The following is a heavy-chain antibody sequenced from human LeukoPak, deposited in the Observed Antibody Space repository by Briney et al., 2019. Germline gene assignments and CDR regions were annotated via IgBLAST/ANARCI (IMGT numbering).Heavy chain of an antibody. D-gene: IGHD6-13*01. V-gene: IGHV4-38-2*02. J-gene: IGHJ5*02. CDR3: ARDIAAAGTPSWFDP. Sequence: SETLSLTCTVSGYSISCGYYWGWIRQPPGKGLEWIGSIYHSGSTYYNPSLKSRVTISVDTSKNQFSLKLSSVTAADTAVYYCARDIAAAGTPSWFDPWGQGTLVTVSS. CDR2: IYHSGST. CDR1: GYSISCGYY.